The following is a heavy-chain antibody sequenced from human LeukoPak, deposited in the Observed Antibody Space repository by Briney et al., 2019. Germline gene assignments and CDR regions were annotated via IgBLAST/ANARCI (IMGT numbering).Heavy chain of an antibody. CDR1: GFTFITND. Sequence: GGSLRLSCAASGFTFITNDMTWVRQAPGKGLEWVSVLYSDVNTKYADSVQGRFTISRDNSKNTLYLEMNSLSPDDTAVYYCARGVEPLAANTLAYWGQGTLVTVSS. CDR2: LYSDVNT. CDR3: ARGVEPLAANTLAY. J-gene: IGHJ4*02. V-gene: IGHV3-53*01. D-gene: IGHD1-14*01.